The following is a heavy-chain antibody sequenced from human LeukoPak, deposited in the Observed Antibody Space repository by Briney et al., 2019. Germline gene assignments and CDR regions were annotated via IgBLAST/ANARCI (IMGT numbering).Heavy chain of an antibody. Sequence: GASVKVSCKASGGTFSSYAISWVRQAPGQGLEWMGGIIPIFGTANYAQKFQGRVTITADKSTSTAYMELSSLRSEDTAVYYCARAPTEVVAAIRRYYYYYMDVWGKGTTVTVSS. D-gene: IGHD2-15*01. V-gene: IGHV1-69*06. CDR2: IIPIFGTA. CDR3: ARAPTEVVAAIRRYYYYYMDV. CDR1: GGTFSSYA. J-gene: IGHJ6*03.